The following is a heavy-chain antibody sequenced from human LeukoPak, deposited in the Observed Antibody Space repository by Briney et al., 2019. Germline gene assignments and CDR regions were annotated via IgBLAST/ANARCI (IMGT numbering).Heavy chain of an antibody. CDR1: GGSFSGYY. CDR3: ARVGASRDYVWGSYRPYYFDY. D-gene: IGHD3-16*02. Sequence: SETLSLTCAVYGGSFSGYYWSWIRQPPGKGLEWIGEINHSGSTNYNPSLKSRVTISVDTSKNQFSLKLSSVTAADTAVYYCARVGASRDYVWGSYRPYYFDYWGQGTLVTVSS. J-gene: IGHJ4*02. CDR2: INHSGST. V-gene: IGHV4-34*01.